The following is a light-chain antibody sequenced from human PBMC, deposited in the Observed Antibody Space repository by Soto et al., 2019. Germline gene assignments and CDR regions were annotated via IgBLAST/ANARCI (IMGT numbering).Light chain of an antibody. Sequence: QSALTQPPSASGSPGQSVTVSCTGTRRDIGGYDHVSWYQQHPGKAPKLMIFEVSKRPSGVPDRFSASKSGNTASLTVSGLQAEDEADYYCTSYTRGSTLVFGGGTKVTVL. CDR3: TSYTRGSTLV. CDR2: EVS. J-gene: IGLJ3*02. CDR1: RRDIGGYDH. V-gene: IGLV2-8*01.